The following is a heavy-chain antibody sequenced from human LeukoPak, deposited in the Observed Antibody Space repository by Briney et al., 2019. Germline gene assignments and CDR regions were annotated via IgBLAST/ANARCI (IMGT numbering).Heavy chain of an antibody. D-gene: IGHD3-22*01. CDR1: GYSFANYW. CDR2: IFPGDSDT. Sequence: GESLKISCKDSGYSFANYWIGWVRQKPGKGLEWMGIIFPGDSDTRYSPSFEGQVIISADKSSSTAYLQWSSLQASDTAMYFCARHNYNTSPNWFDPWGQGTLVTVSS. V-gene: IGHV5-51*01. CDR3: ARHNYNTSPNWFDP. J-gene: IGHJ5*02.